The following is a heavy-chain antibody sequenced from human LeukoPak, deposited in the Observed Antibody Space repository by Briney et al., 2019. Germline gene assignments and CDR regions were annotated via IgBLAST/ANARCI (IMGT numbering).Heavy chain of an antibody. CDR3: AAGDDYDFWSGYLDT. CDR2: IYYSGST. V-gene: IGHV4-59*01. Sequence: ASETLSLTCTVSGGSISSYYWSWIRQPPGKGLEWIGYIYYSGSTNYNPSLKSRVTISVDTSKNQFSLKLSSVTAADTAVYYCAAGDDYDFWSGYLDTWGQGTLVTVSS. D-gene: IGHD3-3*01. J-gene: IGHJ5*02. CDR1: GGSISSYY.